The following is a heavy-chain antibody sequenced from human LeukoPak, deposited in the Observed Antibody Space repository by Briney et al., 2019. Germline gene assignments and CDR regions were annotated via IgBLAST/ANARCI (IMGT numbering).Heavy chain of an antibody. Sequence: GGALRLSCAGSGVSITNYWMSWGRQAPGEGLEWGAIIKKDGSGKYFVDSVKGRFSISRDNAKNSVYLDMNSLRVEDTAVHFCARGLGWVFDYWGQGILVSVSS. D-gene: IGHD4-23*01. CDR2: IKKDGSGK. V-gene: IGHV3-7*04. CDR1: GVSITNYW. CDR3: ARGLGWVFDY. J-gene: IGHJ4*02.